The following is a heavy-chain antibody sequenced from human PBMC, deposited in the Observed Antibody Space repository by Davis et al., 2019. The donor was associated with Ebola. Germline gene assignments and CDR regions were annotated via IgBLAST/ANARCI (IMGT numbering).Heavy chain of an antibody. J-gene: IGHJ5*02. CDR1: GGSISSSSHY. V-gene: IGHV4-30-2*01. CDR2: IYHSGST. CDR3: ARVAGSIFTNWFDP. Sequence: SETLSLTCTVSGGSISSSSHYWGWIRQPPGKGLEWIGYIYHSGSTYYNPSLKSRVTISVDRSKNQFSLKLSSVTAADTAVYYCARVAGSIFTNWFDPWGQGTLVTVSS. D-gene: IGHD6-13*01.